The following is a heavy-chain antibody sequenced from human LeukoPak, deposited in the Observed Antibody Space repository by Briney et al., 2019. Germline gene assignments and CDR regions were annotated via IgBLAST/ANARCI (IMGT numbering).Heavy chain of an antibody. D-gene: IGHD2-21*02. Sequence: PGGSQRLSCAASGFTFSNYWMSWVRQAPGKGLEWVANIKQDGSEKYYVDSVKGRFTISRDNAKNSLSLQMNSLRAEDTAVYYCAKLGAGDFPYYFDNWGQGTLVTVSS. CDR2: IKQDGSEK. CDR1: GFTFSNYW. CDR3: AKLGAGDFPYYFDN. J-gene: IGHJ4*02. V-gene: IGHV3-7*05.